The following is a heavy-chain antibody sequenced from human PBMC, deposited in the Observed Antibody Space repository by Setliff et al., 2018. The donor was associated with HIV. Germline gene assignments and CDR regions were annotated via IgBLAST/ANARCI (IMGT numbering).Heavy chain of an antibody. CDR1: GYTFSSYG. V-gene: IGHV1-18*01. CDR2: INSYDGNT. J-gene: IGHJ3*01. Sequence: ASVKVSCKASGYTFSSYGISWVRQAPGQGLEWMGWINSYDGNTNYEQKFQGRVTMTTDTSTTSAYLELRGLRPDDTAVYFCARNKLSDALDVWGPGTMVTVSS. CDR3: ARNKLSDALDV. D-gene: IGHD1-1*01.